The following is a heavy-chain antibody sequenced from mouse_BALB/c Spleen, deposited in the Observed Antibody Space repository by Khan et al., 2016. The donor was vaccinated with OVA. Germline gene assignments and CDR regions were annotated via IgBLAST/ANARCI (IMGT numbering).Heavy chain of an antibody. J-gene: IGHJ3*01. D-gene: IGHD2-13*01. CDR3: TRHGDVAWFTY. CDR2: IDPFSGGT. V-gene: IGHV1S135*01. Sequence: IQLVQSGPELMKPGASVKISCKASGYSFTTYYIHWMMQSPGKSLEWIGYIDPFSGGTTYNQKFKGKATLTVDRSSSTAYLHLSNLTSEDSADDYSTRHGDVAWFTYGGQGTMVTVAS. CDR1: GYSFTTYY.